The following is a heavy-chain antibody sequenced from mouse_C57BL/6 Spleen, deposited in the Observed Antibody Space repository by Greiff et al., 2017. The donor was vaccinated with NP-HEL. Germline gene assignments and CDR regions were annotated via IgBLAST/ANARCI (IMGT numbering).Heavy chain of an antibody. V-gene: IGHV1-80*01. D-gene: IGHD1-1*01. CDR1: GYAFSSYW. CDR3: ASDDGSSSYWYFDV. Sequence: VQLQQSGAELVKPGASVKISCKASGYAFSSYWMNWVKQRPGKGLEWIGQIYPGDGDTNYNGKFKGKATLTADKSSSTAYMQLSSLTSEDSAVYFCASDDGSSSYWYFDVWGTGTTVTVSS. CDR2: IYPGDGDT. J-gene: IGHJ1*03.